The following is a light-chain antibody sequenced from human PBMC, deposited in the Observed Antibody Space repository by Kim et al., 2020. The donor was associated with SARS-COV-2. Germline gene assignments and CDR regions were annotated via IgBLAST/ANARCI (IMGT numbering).Light chain of an antibody. J-gene: IGLJ1*01. CDR1: SSNIGAGFR. V-gene: IGLV1-40*01. CDR2: ANN. Sequence: RVTAACPGTSSNIGAGFRVHWYQSIPVMAPTRLIFANNNRPSGVPARFSASKSDTSASLAITGLQAEDEADYFCQSFDSTLNAFVFRIGTKVTVL. CDR3: QSFDSTLNAFV.